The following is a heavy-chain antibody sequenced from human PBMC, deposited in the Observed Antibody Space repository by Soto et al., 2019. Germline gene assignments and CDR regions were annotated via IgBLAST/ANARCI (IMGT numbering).Heavy chain of an antibody. V-gene: IGHV3-66*01. J-gene: IGHJ3*02. CDR2: ISNGGDT. D-gene: IGHD2-15*01. Sequence: VQLVESGGGLVQPGGSLRLSCAASGLIVSSTYMSWVRQAPGKGLEWVSVISNGGDTHYADSVKGRFSLSRDISNNPLHLQMSSLRVEDTAVYYCAREPRYCSGGSCSITGDAFDIWGQGTMVTVSS. CDR3: AREPRYCSGGSCSITGDAFDI. CDR1: GLIVSSTY.